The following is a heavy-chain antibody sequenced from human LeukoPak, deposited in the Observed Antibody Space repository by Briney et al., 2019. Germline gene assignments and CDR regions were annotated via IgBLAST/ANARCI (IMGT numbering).Heavy chain of an antibody. D-gene: IGHD6-19*01. J-gene: IGHJ6*03. CDR3: ARDPYSSGPMDV. Sequence: SVKVSCKASGGTFSSYAISWVRQAPGQGLEWMGRIIPIFGTANYAQKFQGRVTITTDESTSTAYIELSSLRSEDTAVYYCARDPYSSGPMDVWGKGTTVTVSS. CDR1: GGTFSSYA. V-gene: IGHV1-69*05. CDR2: IIPIFGTA.